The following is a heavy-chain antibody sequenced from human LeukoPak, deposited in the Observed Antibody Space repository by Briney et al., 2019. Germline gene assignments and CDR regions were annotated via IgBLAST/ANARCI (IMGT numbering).Heavy chain of an antibody. CDR3: AREGSSSSYYYYMDV. CDR2: IIPIFGTA. CDR1: GGTFSSYA. V-gene: IGHV1-69*05. Sequence: GASVKVSCKASGGTFSSYAISWVRQAPGQGLEWMGRIIPIFGTANYAQKFQGRVTITTDESTSTAYMELSSLRSEDTAVYYCAREGSSSSYYYYMDVWGKGTTVTVSS. D-gene: IGHD6-6*01. J-gene: IGHJ6*03.